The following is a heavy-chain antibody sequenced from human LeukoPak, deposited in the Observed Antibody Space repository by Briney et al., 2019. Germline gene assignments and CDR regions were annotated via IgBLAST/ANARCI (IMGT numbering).Heavy chain of an antibody. CDR2: INHSGST. CDR1: GGSFSGYY. CDR3: ARVSGYCSSSTCSSYYYYGLAV. Sequence: SETLSLTCAVYGGSFSGYYWSWIRQPPGKGLEWIGEINHSGSTNYNPSLKSRVTISVDTSKNQFSLKLRSVTAADTAVYYCARVSGYCSSSTCSSYYYYGLAVWGQGTTVTVSS. J-gene: IGHJ6*02. D-gene: IGHD2-2*03. V-gene: IGHV4-34*01.